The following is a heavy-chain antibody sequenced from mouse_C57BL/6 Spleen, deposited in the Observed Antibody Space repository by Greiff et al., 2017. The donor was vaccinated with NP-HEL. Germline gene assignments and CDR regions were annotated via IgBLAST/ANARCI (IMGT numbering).Heavy chain of an antibody. V-gene: IGHV1-82*01. D-gene: IGHD2-3*01. Sequence: VQLQESGPELVKPGASVQISCTASGYAFRSSWMNWVKQRPGKGLEWIGRIYPGDGDTNYNGKFKGKATLTADKSSSTAYMQLSSLTSEDSAVYFCARDGAYDYYAMDYWGQGTSVTVSS. CDR1: GYAFRSSW. CDR2: IYPGDGDT. CDR3: ARDGAYDYYAMDY. J-gene: IGHJ4*01.